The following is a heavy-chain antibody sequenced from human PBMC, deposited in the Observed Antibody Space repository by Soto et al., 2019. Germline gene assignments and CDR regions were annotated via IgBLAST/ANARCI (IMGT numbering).Heavy chain of an antibody. CDR3: ERHGKGAWSRLDYYYYGMDG. D-gene: IGHD1-26*01. J-gene: IGHJ6*02. V-gene: IGHV5-51*01. CDR2: IYPADSDT. Sequence: GASLKISCKGSGYRFTSYWIGWVRQMPGKGLEWMGIIYPADSDTRYSPSFQGQVTISADKSISTAYLQWSSLKASDTAMYYCERHGKGAWSRLDYYYYGMDGWGQRIKVTV. CDR1: GYRFTSYW.